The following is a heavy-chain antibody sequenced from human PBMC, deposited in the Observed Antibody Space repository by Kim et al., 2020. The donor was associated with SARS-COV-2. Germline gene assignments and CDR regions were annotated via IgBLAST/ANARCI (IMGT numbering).Heavy chain of an antibody. D-gene: IGHD3-3*01. J-gene: IGHJ4*02. CDR2: IYYSGST. Sequence: SETLSLTCTVSGGSISSGDYYWSWIRQPPGKGLVWIGYIYYSGSTYYNPSLKSRVTISVDTSKNQFSLKLSSVTAADTAVYYCARARATSITIFGVVIVHNFDYWGQGTLVTVSS. CDR1: GGSISSGDYY. CDR3: ARARATSITIFGVVIVHNFDY. V-gene: IGHV4-30-4*01.